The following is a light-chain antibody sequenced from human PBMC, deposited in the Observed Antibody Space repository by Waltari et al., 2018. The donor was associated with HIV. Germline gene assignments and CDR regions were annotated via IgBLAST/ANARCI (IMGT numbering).Light chain of an antibody. J-gene: IGKJ1*01. CDR2: WAY. CDR3: QQYYSTPWT. V-gene: IGKV4-1*01. CDR1: RSVLYSFTDNNY. Sequence: MTHSPDSWAVSLGGGAPTNCKSTRSVLYSFTDNNYLAWYQQKPGQPPKLLIYWAYTRESGVPDRFSGSGSGTDFALTISSLQPEDVAVFYCQQYYSTPWTFGQGTKVEIK.